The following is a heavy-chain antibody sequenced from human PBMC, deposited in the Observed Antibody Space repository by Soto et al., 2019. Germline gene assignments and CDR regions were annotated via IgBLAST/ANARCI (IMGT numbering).Heavy chain of an antibody. Sequence: QITLKESGPTLVKPTQTLTLTCTFSGFSLSTSGVGVGWIRQPPGKALEWLALIYWNDDKRYSPSLKSRLTITKDTSKNQVVLTMTNMDPVDTATDYCAHSPSPFITRGHDAFDIWGQGTMVTVSS. CDR1: GFSLSTSGVG. CDR3: AHSPSPFITRGHDAFDI. CDR2: IYWNDDK. D-gene: IGHD3-22*01. J-gene: IGHJ3*02. V-gene: IGHV2-5*01.